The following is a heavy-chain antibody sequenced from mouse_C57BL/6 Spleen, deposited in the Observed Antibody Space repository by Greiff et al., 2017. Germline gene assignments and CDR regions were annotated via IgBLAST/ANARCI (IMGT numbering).Heavy chain of an antibody. D-gene: IGHD1-1*01. V-gene: IGHV1-81*01. Sequence: VQLQQSGAELARPGASVKLSCKASGYTFTSYGISWVKQRTGQGLEWIGEIYPRSGNTYYNEKFKGKATLTADKSSSTAYMELRSLTSEDAAVYFCARYSISYGSSPWFAYWGQGTLVTVSA. CDR2: IYPRSGNT. CDR3: ARYSISYGSSPWFAY. J-gene: IGHJ3*01. CDR1: GYTFTSYG.